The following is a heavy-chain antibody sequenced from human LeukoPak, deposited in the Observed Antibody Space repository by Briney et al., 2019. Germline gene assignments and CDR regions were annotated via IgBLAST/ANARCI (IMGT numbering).Heavy chain of an antibody. CDR3: ARQVVASSENYFDF. V-gene: IGHV4-34*01. J-gene: IGHJ4*02. CDR2: INHSGST. Sequence: PSETLSLTCAVYGGSFSGYYWSWIRQPPGKGLEWIGEINHSGSTNYNPSLKSRVTISVDTSENQFSLKLSSVTATDTALYLCARQVVASSENYFDFWGQGTLVTVSS. D-gene: IGHD2-15*01. CDR1: GGSFSGYY.